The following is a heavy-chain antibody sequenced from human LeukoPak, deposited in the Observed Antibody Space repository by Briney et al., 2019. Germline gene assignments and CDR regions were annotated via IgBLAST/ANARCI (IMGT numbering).Heavy chain of an antibody. CDR2: TSTSGGSA. CDR1: GFTFSNSA. V-gene: IGHV3-23*01. Sequence: GGSLRLSCAASGFTFSNSAMSWARQAPGKGLEWVSATSTSGGSAYYADSVKGRFTISRDNSKNTLYLQMDSLRADDTAVYYCARYSGSYYYPPAWDLWGQGTLVTVSS. CDR3: ARYSGSYYYPPAWDL. D-gene: IGHD1-26*01. J-gene: IGHJ4*02.